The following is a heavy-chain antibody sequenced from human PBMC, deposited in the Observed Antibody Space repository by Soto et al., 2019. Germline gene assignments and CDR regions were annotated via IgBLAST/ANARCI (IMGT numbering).Heavy chain of an antibody. J-gene: IGHJ4*02. CDR1: GYTFTGYY. Sequence: SVKVSCKASGYTFTGYYMHWVRQAPGQGLEWMGWINPNSGGTNYAQKFQGWVTMTRDTSISTAYMELSRLRSDDTAVYYCARVGRGCSGGSCYQGYDYWGQGTLVTVSS. V-gene: IGHV1-2*04. CDR2: INPNSGGT. D-gene: IGHD2-15*01. CDR3: ARVGRGCSGGSCYQGYDY.